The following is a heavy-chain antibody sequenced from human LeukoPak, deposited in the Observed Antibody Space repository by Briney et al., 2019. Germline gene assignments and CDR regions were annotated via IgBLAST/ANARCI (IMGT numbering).Heavy chain of an antibody. V-gene: IGHV5-10-1*01. CDR1: GCSFTSYW. D-gene: IGHD5-18*01. Sequence: GESLKISCKGSGCSFTSYWISWVRQMPGKGLEWMGRIDPSDSHTNYSPSFQGHVTISADKAISTAYLQWSGLKASDSAMYYCAISGYSNAWGQGTLVTVSS. CDR3: AISGYSNA. J-gene: IGHJ4*02. CDR2: IDPSDSHT.